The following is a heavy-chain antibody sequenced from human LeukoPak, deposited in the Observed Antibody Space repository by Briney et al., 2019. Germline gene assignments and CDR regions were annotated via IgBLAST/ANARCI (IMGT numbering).Heavy chain of an antibody. V-gene: IGHV1-69*13. CDR1: GGTFSSYA. Sequence: SVKVSCKASGGTFSSYAISWVRQAPGQGLEWMGGIIPIFGTANYAQKFQGRVTITADESTSTAYMELSSLRSEDTAVYYCAREAPEHQGGAGSHAETGRTEYWGQGTLVTVSP. CDR3: AREAPEHQGGAGSHAETGRTEY. CDR2: IIPIFGTA. D-gene: IGHD1-14*01. J-gene: IGHJ4*02.